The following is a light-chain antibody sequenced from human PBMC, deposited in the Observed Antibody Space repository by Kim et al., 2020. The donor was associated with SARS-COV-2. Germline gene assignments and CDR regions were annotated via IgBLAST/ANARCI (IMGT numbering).Light chain of an antibody. V-gene: IGKV3-20*01. CDR1: QTVTNNY. CDR3: QQYGGSPLFS. J-gene: IGKJ3*01. Sequence: EIVLTQSPGTLSLSPGERATLSYRASQTVTNNYLAWYQQKPGQAPRLLIYGASTRATGIPDRFSGSGSGTDFTLTISRLEPEDFTVYFCQQYGGSPLFSFGPGTKVDIK. CDR2: GAS.